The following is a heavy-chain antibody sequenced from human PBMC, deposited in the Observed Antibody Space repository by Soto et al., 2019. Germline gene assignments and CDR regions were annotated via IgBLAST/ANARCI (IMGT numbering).Heavy chain of an antibody. CDR2: IYHSGST. D-gene: IGHD1-26*01. CDR3: ARELGGAIDY. J-gene: IGHJ4*02. V-gene: IGHV4-39*01. Sequence: QLQLQESGPGLVKPSETLSLTCTVSGDSISGSSHFWGWVRLPPGKGLDWIGTIYHSGSTFYKPSLRSRVTISADTSKNQSSPQLNSVPAADTAVYYCARELGGAIDYWGQGTLVTVSS. CDR1: GDSISGSSHF.